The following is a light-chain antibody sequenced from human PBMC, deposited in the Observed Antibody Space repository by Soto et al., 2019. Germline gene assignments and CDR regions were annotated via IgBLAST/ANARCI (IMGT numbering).Light chain of an antibody. CDR3: SSYPRSSTRA. Sequence: QSVLTHPASVSGSPGQSITISCTGTSRDAGGYNYVSWYQQHPGKAPKLMIYEVSNRPSGVSNSFSGSKSGNTASLTIYGLQDEDEPDHYCSSYPRSSTRAFGNGTKVIVL. V-gene: IGLV2-14*01. CDR2: EVS. CDR1: SRDAGGYNY. J-gene: IGLJ1*01.